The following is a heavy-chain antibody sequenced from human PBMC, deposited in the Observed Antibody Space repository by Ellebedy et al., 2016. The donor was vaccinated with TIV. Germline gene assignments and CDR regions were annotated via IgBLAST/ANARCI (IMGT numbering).Heavy chain of an antibody. Sequence: GGSLRLSCSASGFTFSSYAMHWVRQAPGKGLEYVSAISSNGGSTYYADSVKGRFTISRDNSKNTLYLQMSSLRAEDTAVYYCVKDRAHSLIGDAFDIWGQGTMVTVSS. CDR1: GFTFSSYA. V-gene: IGHV3-64D*06. J-gene: IGHJ3*02. D-gene: IGHD2-15*01. CDR2: ISSNGGST. CDR3: VKDRAHSLIGDAFDI.